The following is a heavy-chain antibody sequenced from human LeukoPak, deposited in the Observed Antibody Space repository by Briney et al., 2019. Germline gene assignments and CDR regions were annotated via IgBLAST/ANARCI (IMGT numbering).Heavy chain of an antibody. V-gene: IGHV3-23*01. Sequence: GGSLRLSCTASGFTFGSYGMSWVRQVPGKGPEWVSAIGGSGVGTYYADSVKGRFTISRDNSKNTLSLQMNSLKSEDTAVYYCAKYDYYDSTGHLVGDAFDVRGQETTVTVSS. D-gene: IGHD3-22*01. CDR1: GFTFGSYG. CDR2: IGGSGVGT. CDR3: AKYDYYDSTGHLVGDAFDV. J-gene: IGHJ3*01.